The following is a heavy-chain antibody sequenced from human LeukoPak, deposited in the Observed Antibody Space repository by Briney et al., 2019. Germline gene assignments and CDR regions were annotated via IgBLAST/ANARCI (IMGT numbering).Heavy chain of an antibody. CDR2: ISSSSSYI. D-gene: IGHD3-22*01. CDR3: ARDSYDSSGSLYYFDY. J-gene: IGHJ4*02. V-gene: IGHV3-21*01. CDR1: GFTFSSYS. Sequence: GGSLRLSCAASGFTFSSYSMNCVRQAPGKGLEWVSSISSSSSYIYYADSVKGRFTISRDNAKNSLYLQMNSLRAEDTAVYYCARDSYDSSGSLYYFDYWGQGTLVTVSS.